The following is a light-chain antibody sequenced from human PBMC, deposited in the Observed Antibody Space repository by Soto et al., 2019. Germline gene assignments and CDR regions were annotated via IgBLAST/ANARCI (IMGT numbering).Light chain of an antibody. J-gene: IGKJ1*01. CDR1: QSVSSNY. V-gene: IGKV3-20*01. CDR2: GAS. CDR3: QRYDTSPRT. Sequence: EVLLTQSPGTLSLSPGERATLSCRASQSVSSNYLAWYQQKSGQAPRLLIYGASNRATCIPDRFSGSGSGTDFTLSTRRLEPEDFAVYYCQRYDTSPRTFGQWTKVEFK.